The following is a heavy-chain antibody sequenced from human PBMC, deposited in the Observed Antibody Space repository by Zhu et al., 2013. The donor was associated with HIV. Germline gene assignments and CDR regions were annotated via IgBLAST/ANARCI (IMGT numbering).Heavy chain of an antibody. Sequence: QVQLVQSGAEVKKPGSSVKVSCKASGGTFSSYAIIWVRQAPGQGLEWMGGIIPTFGSTSYAQMFQGRVTITADKSTSTAFMELSSLRSEDTAVYYCARAGTLATRTRDLAYYYYAMDVWGQGP. D-gene: IGHD6-6*01. V-gene: IGHV1-69*06. CDR1: GGTFSSYA. J-gene: IGHJ6*02. CDR3: ARAGTLATRTRDLAYYYYAMDV. CDR2: IIPTFGST.